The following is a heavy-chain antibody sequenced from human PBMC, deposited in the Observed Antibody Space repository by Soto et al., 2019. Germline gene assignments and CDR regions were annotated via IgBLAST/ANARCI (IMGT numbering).Heavy chain of an antibody. CDR2: ISWNSGSI. D-gene: IGHD6-19*01. Sequence: DVQLVESGGGLVQPGRSLRLSCAASGFTFDDYAMHWVRQAPGKGLEWVSGISWNSGSIGYADSVKGRFTISRDNAKNSLYLQMNSLRAEDTALYYCAKDLLAVDGGWGAFDIWGQGTMVTVSS. J-gene: IGHJ3*02. CDR1: GFTFDDYA. CDR3: AKDLLAVDGGWGAFDI. V-gene: IGHV3-9*01.